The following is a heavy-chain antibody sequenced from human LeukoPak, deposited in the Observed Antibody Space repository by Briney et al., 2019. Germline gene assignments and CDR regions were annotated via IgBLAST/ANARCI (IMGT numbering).Heavy chain of an antibody. J-gene: IGHJ4*02. CDR2: IIPIFSTA. D-gene: IGHD2-15*01. V-gene: IGHV1-69*05. CDR3: ARDHLYCSGGSCYSDYFDY. Sequence: SVKVSCKASGGTFSSYAISWVRQAPGQGLEWMGGIIPIFSTANYAQKFQGRVTITTDESTSTAYMELSSLRSEDTAVYYCARDHLYCSGGSCYSDYFDYWGQGTLVTVSS. CDR1: GGTFSSYA.